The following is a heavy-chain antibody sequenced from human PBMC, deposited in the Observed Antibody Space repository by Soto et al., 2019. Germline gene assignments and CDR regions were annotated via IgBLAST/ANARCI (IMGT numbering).Heavy chain of an antibody. Sequence: ASVKVSCKDSGYTFTSYDINWVRQATGQGLEWMGWMNPNSGNTGYAQKFQGRVTMTRNTSISTAYMELSSLRSEDTAVYYCASLKPIEYYDILTGSTHWFDPWGQGTLVTVSS. CDR2: MNPNSGNT. CDR1: GYTFTSYD. J-gene: IGHJ5*02. CDR3: ASLKPIEYYDILTGSTHWFDP. V-gene: IGHV1-8*01. D-gene: IGHD3-9*01.